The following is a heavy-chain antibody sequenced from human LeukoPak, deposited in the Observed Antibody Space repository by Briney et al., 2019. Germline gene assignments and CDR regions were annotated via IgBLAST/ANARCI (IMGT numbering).Heavy chain of an antibody. CDR3: ATSPGGSGALAV. Sequence: ASVKVSCEVSGYTLTELSMHWVRQAPGKGLEWMGGFDPEDGETIYAQKFQGRVTMTEDTSTDTAYMELSSLRSEDTAVYYCATSPGGSGALAVWGQGTTVTVSS. CDR1: GYTLTELS. D-gene: IGHD3-10*01. V-gene: IGHV1-24*01. J-gene: IGHJ6*02. CDR2: FDPEDGET.